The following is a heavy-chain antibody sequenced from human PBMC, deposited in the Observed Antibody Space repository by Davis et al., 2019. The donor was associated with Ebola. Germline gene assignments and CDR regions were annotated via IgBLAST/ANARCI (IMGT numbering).Heavy chain of an antibody. CDR1: GCTFSSYA. J-gene: IGHJ2*01. CDR3: ARGPVQLLPSWYFDL. D-gene: IGHD2-15*01. V-gene: IGHV1-69*13. CDR2: IIPIFGTA. Sequence: AASVKVSCKASGCTFSSYAISWVRQAPGQGLEWMGGIIPIFGTANYAQKFQGRVTITADESTSTAYMELSSLRSEDTAVYYCARGPVQLLPSWYFDLWGRGTLVTVSS.